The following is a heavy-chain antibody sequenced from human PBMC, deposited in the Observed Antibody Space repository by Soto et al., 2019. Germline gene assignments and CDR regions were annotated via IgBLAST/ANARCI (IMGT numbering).Heavy chain of an antibody. CDR3: ATGALAAYDILTGYPYYYYYYMDV. CDR2: FDPEDGET. V-gene: IGHV1-24*01. D-gene: IGHD3-9*01. CDR1: GYTLTELS. J-gene: IGHJ6*03. Sequence: ASVKVSCKVSGYTLTELSMHWVRQAPGKGLEWMGGFDPEDGETIYAQKFQGRVTMTEDTSTDTAYMELSSLRSEDTAMYYCATGALAAYDILTGYPYYYYYYMDVWGKGTTVTVS.